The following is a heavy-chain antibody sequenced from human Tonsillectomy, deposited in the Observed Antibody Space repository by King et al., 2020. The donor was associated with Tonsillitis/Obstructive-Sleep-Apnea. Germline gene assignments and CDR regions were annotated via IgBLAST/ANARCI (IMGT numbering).Heavy chain of an antibody. CDR1: GGSVSSGSYY. CDR3: ARESSYQRGAFDI. V-gene: IGHV4-61*01. Sequence: QLQESGPGLVKPSETLSLTCTVSGGSVSSGSYYWSWIRQPPGKGLEWIGYIYYSGSTNYNPSLKSRVTMSVDTSKNQFSLKLSSVTAADTAVYYCARESSYQRGAFDIWGQGTMVTVSS. CDR2: IYYSGST. J-gene: IGHJ3*02. D-gene: IGHD1-26*01.